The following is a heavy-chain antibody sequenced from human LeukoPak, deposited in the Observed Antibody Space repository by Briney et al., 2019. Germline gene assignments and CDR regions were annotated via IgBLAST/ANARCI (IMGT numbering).Heavy chain of an antibody. CDR2: IRHDGSEE. CDR1: GFTFSSYG. V-gene: IGHV3-7*01. J-gene: IGHJ4*02. CDR3: ARLRDGYYFDF. D-gene: IGHD5-12*01. Sequence: GGSLRLSCAASGFTFSSYGMHWVRQAPGKGLEWVANIRHDGSEEYYVDSVKGRLTISRDDAKNSLYLQMKSLRAEDTAVYYCARLRDGYYFDFWGQGTLVTVST.